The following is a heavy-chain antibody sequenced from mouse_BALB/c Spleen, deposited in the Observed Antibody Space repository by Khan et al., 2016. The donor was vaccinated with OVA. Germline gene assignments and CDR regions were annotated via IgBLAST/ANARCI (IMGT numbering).Heavy chain of an antibody. J-gene: IGHJ2*01. Sequence: QVQLKQSGAELAKPGASVKMSCKASGYTFINYWILWIKQRPGQGLEWIGYINPSTGYTEYNQNFKDKATLTADISSSTAYMQLSSLTSEDSAVYYFARRGLRCDFDYWGQGTTLTVSS. D-gene: IGHD1-1*01. CDR2: INPSTGYT. CDR3: ARRGLRCDFDY. CDR1: GYTFINYW. V-gene: IGHV1-7*01.